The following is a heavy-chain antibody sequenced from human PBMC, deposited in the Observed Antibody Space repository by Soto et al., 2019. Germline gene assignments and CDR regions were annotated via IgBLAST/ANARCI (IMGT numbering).Heavy chain of an antibody. Sequence: EVQLVESGGGLVKPGGSLRLSCAASGFTFSSQTMNWVRQAPGKGLEWVSSISSSGDNMLYSDSVRGRFTISRDNAKKSLFLQMYSLRAEDTAVYYCARELWLPHSNEPFGDQGTLVTVSS. D-gene: IGHD5-12*01. CDR2: ISSSGDNM. CDR1: GFTFSSQT. J-gene: IGHJ1*01. V-gene: IGHV3-21*01. CDR3: ARELWLPHSNEPF.